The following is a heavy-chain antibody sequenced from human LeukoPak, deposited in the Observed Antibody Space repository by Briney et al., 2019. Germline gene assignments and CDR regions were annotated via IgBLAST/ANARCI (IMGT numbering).Heavy chain of an antibody. V-gene: IGHV3-74*01. Sequence: GGSLRLSCAASGFTFTSVWMHWFRQAPGRGLVWISRISTDGAITGYADSVKGRFTISRDNAKNTLYLQMNSLRAEDTAVYYCARDRTTVTLFDYWGQGALVAVSS. D-gene: IGHD4-17*01. CDR3: ARDRTTVTLFDY. CDR2: ISTDGAIT. CDR1: GFTFTSVW. J-gene: IGHJ4*02.